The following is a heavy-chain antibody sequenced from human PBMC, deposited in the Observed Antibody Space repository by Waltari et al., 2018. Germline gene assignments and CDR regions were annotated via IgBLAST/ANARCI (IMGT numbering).Heavy chain of an antibody. CDR1: GFTFSSYG. CDR2: IWYDGSNK. CDR3: ARDLGSSGSFDY. V-gene: IGHV3-33*01. J-gene: IGHJ4*02. D-gene: IGHD3-22*01. Sequence: QVQLVESGGGVVQPGRSLRLSCAASGFTFSSYGMHWVRQAPGKGLEWVAVIWYDGSNKYYADSVKGRFTSSRDNSKNTLYLQMNSLRAEDTAVYYCARDLGSSGSFDYWGQGTLVTVSS.